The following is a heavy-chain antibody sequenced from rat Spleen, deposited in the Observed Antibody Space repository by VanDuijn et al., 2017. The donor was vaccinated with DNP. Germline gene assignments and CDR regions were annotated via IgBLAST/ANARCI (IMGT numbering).Heavy chain of an antibody. V-gene: IGHV5-7*01. Sequence: EVQLVESGGGLVQPGRSLKLSCAASGFTFSNYYMAWVRQAPKKGLEWVATISYDGSRTYYRDSVKGRFTISRDNAKSTLYLQMDSLRSEDTATYYCASLYAWGQGVMVTVSS. CDR1: GFTFSNYY. CDR2: ISYDGSRT. J-gene: IGHJ2*01. D-gene: IGHD1-12*01. CDR3: ASLYA.